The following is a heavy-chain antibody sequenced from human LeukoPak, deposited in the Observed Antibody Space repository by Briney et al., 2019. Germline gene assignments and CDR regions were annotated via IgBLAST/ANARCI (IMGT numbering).Heavy chain of an antibody. J-gene: IGHJ5*02. CDR3: ARAMVRGVKGWFDP. Sequence: ASVKVSCKASGYTFTSYGISWVRQAPGQGLEWMGWISAYNGNTNYAQKLQGRVTMTTDTSTSTAYMELSRMRSDDTAVYYCARAMVRGVKGWFDPWGQGTLVTVSS. D-gene: IGHD3-10*01. CDR1: GYTFTSYG. V-gene: IGHV1-18*01. CDR2: ISAYNGNT.